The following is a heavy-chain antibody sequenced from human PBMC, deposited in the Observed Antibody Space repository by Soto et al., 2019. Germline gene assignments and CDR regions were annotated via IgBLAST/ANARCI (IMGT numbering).Heavy chain of an antibody. J-gene: IGHJ4*02. CDR1: GYTFAAYF. D-gene: IGHD6-6*01. Sequence: ASVKVSCKASGYTFAAYFMHWVRQAPGQGLEWMGIINPSGGSTNCAQRFQGRVAMTWDTSTSTVYMELGSLRSDDTAVYYCARAPYSSSSFFFDCWGQGTPVTVSS. V-gene: IGHV1-46*01. CDR2: INPSGGST. CDR3: ARAPYSSSSFFFDC.